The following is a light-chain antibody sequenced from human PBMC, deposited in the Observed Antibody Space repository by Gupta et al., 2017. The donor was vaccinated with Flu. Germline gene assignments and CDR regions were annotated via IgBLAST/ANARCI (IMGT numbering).Light chain of an antibody. CDR1: QTVFYSSNNQNY. J-gene: IGKJ4*01. CDR2: WAS. Sequence: DIVMTQSPDSLAVSLGERATINCKSSQTVFYSSNNQNYLAWFQQKPRQPPKMLIYWASTRASGVPDRFSGSGPGTDFTLTISGLQAEDVAIYYCQQYYNTPLTFGGGTKVEIK. V-gene: IGKV4-1*01. CDR3: QQYYNTPLT.